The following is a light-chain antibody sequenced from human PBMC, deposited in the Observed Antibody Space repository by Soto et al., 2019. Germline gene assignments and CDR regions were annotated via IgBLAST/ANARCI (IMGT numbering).Light chain of an antibody. CDR3: QIGVT. CDR1: QSVSSN. Sequence: EIVMTQSPATLSVSPGERATLSCRASQSVSSNLAWYHQKPGQAPRLLIYGASTRATGIPARFSGSGSGTEFTLTISSQQSEDFAVYYCQIGVTFGPGTKVDIK. J-gene: IGKJ3*01. CDR2: GAS. V-gene: IGKV3-15*01.